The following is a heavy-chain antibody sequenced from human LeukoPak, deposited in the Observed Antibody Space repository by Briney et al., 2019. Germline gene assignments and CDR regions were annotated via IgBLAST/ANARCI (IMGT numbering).Heavy chain of an antibody. CDR1: GFTFSDYY. CDR2: ISSSGSTI. D-gene: IGHD2-21*02. V-gene: IGHV3-11*01. J-gene: IGHJ6*02. Sequence: PGGSLRLSCAASGFTFSDYYMSWIRQAPGKGLEWVSYISSSGSTIYYADSVKGRFTISRDNAKNALYLQMNSLRAEDTAVYYCARDVRDRDSYGMDVWGQGTTVTVSS. CDR3: ARDVRDRDSYGMDV.